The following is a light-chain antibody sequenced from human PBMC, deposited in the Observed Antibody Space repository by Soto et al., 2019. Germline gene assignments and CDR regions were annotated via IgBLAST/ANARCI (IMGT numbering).Light chain of an antibody. CDR2: KAS. CDR3: QQYNSHPLT. V-gene: IGKV1-5*03. J-gene: IGKJ4*01. Sequence: DIQMTQSPSTLSASVGDRVTITCRASQSISSWLAWYQQKPGKAPKLLIFKASSLLSGVPSRFSANASATEFTLTISSPQPDDFATYYCQQYNSHPLTFGGGTKVEIK. CDR1: QSISSW.